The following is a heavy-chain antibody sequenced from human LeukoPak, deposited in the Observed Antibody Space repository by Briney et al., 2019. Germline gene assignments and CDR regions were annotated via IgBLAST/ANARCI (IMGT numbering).Heavy chain of an antibody. J-gene: IGHJ6*03. CDR2: IYYSGST. CDR3: ARERGRSYGSVPYYYYYMDV. V-gene: IGHV4-59*01. Sequence: SETLSLTCTVSGGSISSYSWSWIRQPPGKGLEWIGYIYYSGSTNYNPSLKSRVTISVDTSKNQFSLKLSSVTAADTAVYYCARERGRSYGSVPYYYYYMDVWGKGTTVTVSS. CDR1: GGSISSYS. D-gene: IGHD5-18*01.